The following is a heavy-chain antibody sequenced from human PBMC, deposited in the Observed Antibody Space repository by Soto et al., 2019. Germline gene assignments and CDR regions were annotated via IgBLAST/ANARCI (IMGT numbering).Heavy chain of an antibody. CDR1: GDTFTDYY. J-gene: IGHJ4*02. CDR3: AREGHVVVVTAALDY. CDR2: VNPSGGHT. V-gene: IGHV1-46*01. D-gene: IGHD2-21*02. Sequence: QVQLMQSGAEVKKPGASVKVSCKASGDTFTDYYIHWVRQAPGQGLEWMGTVNPSGGHTTYAQHFLGRVTMTRDTSTRALYMELTSLTSDYAAIYYCAREGHVVVVTAALDYWGQGTLVTVSS.